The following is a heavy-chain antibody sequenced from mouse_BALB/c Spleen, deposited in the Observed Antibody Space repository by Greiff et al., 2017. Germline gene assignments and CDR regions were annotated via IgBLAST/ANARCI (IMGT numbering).Heavy chain of an antibody. D-gene: IGHD2-1*01. CDR3: AIYGNYYAMDY. CDR1: GYNFTSYW. Sequence: QVQLQQPGAELVKPGTSVKLSCKASGYNFTSYWINWVKLRPGQGLEWIGDIYPGSGSTNYNEKFKSKATLTVDTSSSTAYMQLSSLASEDSALYYCAIYGNYYAMDYGGQGTSVTVSS. J-gene: IGHJ4*01. CDR2: IYPGSGST. V-gene: IGHV1-55*01.